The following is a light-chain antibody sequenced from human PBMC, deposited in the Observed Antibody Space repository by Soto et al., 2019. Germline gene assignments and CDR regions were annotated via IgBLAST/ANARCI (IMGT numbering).Light chain of an antibody. Sequence: DIQVTQSPSALSASVGDRVPITCLASQSVDTWLAWYQRRPWKAPKLLIYMASTLEVGVPSRFSGSASGTVFTLTISSLQPDDSATYYCQQYITYSPTFGQGTKVEL. CDR3: QQYITYSPT. CDR1: QSVDTW. J-gene: IGKJ1*01. V-gene: IGKV1-5*03. CDR2: MAS.